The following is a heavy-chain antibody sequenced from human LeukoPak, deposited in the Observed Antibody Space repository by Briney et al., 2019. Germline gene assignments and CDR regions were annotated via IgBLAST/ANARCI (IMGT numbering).Heavy chain of an antibody. CDR1: GYTFTCYY. D-gene: IGHD3-9*01. V-gene: IGHV1-2*02. J-gene: IGHJ4*02. CDR3: ARSPHILTGENFDY. Sequence: GASVKVSCKASGYTFTCYYMHWVRQAPGQGGEWMGWINPKSGGTNYAQKFQGRVTTTRDTTISTAYMELSRLTSADTAVYYCARSPHILTGENFDYWGQGTLLTVSS. CDR2: INPKSGGT.